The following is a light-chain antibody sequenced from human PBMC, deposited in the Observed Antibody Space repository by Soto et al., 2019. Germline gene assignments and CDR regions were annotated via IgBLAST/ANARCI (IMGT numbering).Light chain of an antibody. J-gene: IGKJ4*01. CDR2: DAS. CDR3: QHYDNVSLT. CDR1: KYIANS. Sequence: DIQMTQSPSSLSASVGDRVTFTCQASKYIANSLNWYQQQPGRAPKLLIYDASTLEAGGPSRVSGGGAGTDFTFTISSLHAEDVATYYCQHYDNVSLTFGQGTKVEIK. V-gene: IGKV1-33*01.